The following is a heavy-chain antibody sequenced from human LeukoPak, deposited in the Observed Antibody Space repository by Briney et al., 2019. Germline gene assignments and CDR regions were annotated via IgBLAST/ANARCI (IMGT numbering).Heavy chain of an antibody. CDR1: GFTFSSYA. Sequence: GGSLRLSGAASGFTFSSYAISWVRQAPGKGLEWVSAISKSGDSTYYADSVKGRFTISRDNSKNTIYLQMNSLRVEDTAVYYCAKLSGWTGWFFDYWGQGTVVTVSS. J-gene: IGHJ4*02. V-gene: IGHV3-23*01. CDR3: AKLSGWTGWFFDY. D-gene: IGHD6-19*01. CDR2: ISKSGDST.